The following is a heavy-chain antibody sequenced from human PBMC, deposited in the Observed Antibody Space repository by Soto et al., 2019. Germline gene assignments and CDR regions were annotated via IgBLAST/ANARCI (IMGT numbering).Heavy chain of an antibody. CDR2: INPNSGGT. V-gene: IGHV1-2*04. Sequence: ASVKVSCKASGYTFTGYYMHWVRQAPGQGLEWMGWINPNSGGTNYAQKFQGWVTMTRDTSISTAYMELSRLRSDDTAVYYCAIANGMDCSGGSCFFHYYYYMDVWGKGTTVTVSS. J-gene: IGHJ6*03. CDR3: AIANGMDCSGGSCFFHYYYYMDV. CDR1: GYTFTGYY. D-gene: IGHD2-15*01.